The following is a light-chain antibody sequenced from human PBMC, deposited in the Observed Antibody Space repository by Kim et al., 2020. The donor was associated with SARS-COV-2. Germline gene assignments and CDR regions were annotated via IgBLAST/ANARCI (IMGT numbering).Light chain of an antibody. V-gene: IGKV1-33*01. CDR1: QDISKS. Sequence: SASVGDRVTLTCQASQDISKSLKWYQHIPGKAPKLLLYDASNLETGVPSRFSGSGSGTQFTFTISSLRPEDVATYYCQQYDYLPYTFCQGTKLEI. CDR2: DAS. CDR3: QQYDYLPYT. J-gene: IGKJ2*01.